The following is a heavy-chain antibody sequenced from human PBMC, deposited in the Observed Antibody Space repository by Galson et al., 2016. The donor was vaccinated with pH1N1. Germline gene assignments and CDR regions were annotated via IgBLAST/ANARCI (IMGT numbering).Heavy chain of an antibody. Sequence: SVKVSCKASGGTFSNSAISWVRLAPGQGLEWMGGISPIFGSINYAQRFQGRVTVSADIFTKTAYMELSSLTYEDTAIYYCATAGPLVREILYYSYAMDVWGQGTTVTVSS. V-gene: IGHV1-69*06. D-gene: IGHD3-10*01. CDR2: ISPIFGSI. J-gene: IGHJ6*02. CDR1: GGTFSNSA. CDR3: ATAGPLVREILYYSYAMDV.